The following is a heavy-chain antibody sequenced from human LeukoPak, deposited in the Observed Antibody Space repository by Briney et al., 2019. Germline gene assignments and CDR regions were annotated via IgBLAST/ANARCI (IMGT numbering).Heavy chain of an antibody. D-gene: IGHD3-10*01. Sequence: GESLKISCQGSGYSFTNYWIGWVRQMSGKGLEWMGITYPGDSDTRYSPSFQGQVTISADKSINTLYLQWSSLKASDTAMYYCAASTYGSGSYVGFDSWGQGTLLTVSS. J-gene: IGHJ4*02. V-gene: IGHV5-51*01. CDR1: GYSFTNYW. CDR3: AASTYGSGSYVGFDS. CDR2: TYPGDSDT.